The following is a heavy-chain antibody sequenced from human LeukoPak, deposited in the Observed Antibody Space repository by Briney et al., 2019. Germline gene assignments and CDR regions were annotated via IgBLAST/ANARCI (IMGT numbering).Heavy chain of an antibody. Sequence: GGSLRLPCAASGFTFSGYSMNWVRQAPGKGLEWVSVIYSGGSTYYADSVKGRFTISRDNSKNTLYLQMNSLRAEDTAVYYCARDSAWAYAFDIWGQGTMVTVSS. CDR1: GFTFSGYS. CDR3: ARDSAWAYAFDI. CDR2: IYSGGST. J-gene: IGHJ3*02. D-gene: IGHD1-26*01. V-gene: IGHV3-53*01.